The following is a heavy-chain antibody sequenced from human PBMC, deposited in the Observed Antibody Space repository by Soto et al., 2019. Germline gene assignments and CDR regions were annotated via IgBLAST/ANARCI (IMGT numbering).Heavy chain of an antibody. CDR3: ARGEASGSGWAIIDY. CDR2: IIPIFGTA. D-gene: IGHD3-22*01. Sequence: QVLLVQSGAEVKKPGSSVKVSCKASGGTFSSYAISWVRQAPGQGLEWMGGIIPIFGTANYAQKFQGRVTITAEESTSTAYMELSSLRSEDTAVYYCARGEASGSGWAIIDYWGQGTLVTVSS. CDR1: GGTFSSYA. J-gene: IGHJ4*02. V-gene: IGHV1-69*12.